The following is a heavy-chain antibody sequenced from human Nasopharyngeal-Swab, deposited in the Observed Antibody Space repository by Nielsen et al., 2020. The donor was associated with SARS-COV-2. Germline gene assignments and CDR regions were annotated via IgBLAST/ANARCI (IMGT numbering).Heavy chain of an antibody. CDR1: GFTFSSYS. CDR2: ITGNGDTT. CDR3: ARPLSRDSTWTTEANWFDP. D-gene: IGHD6-13*01. V-gene: IGHV3-23*01. J-gene: IGHJ5*02. Sequence: GESLKISCAASGFTFSSYSMSWLRQAPGKGLEWVSTITGNGDTTYYADSVKGRFTISRDNSENTAYLQMNSLRAEDTALYHCARPLSRDSTWTTEANWFDPWGQGTLVTVSS.